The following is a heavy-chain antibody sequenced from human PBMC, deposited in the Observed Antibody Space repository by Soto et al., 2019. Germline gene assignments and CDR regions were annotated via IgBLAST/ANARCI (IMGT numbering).Heavy chain of an antibody. CDR1: GYTFTGYY. V-gene: IGHV1-2*04. J-gene: IGHJ5*02. Sequence: ASVKVSCKASGYTFTGYYMHWVRQAPGQGLEWMGWINPNSGGTNYAQKFQGWVTMTRDTSISTAYMELSRLRSDDTAVYYCAIDYYGSKGWFDPWGQGTLVNVS. CDR2: INPNSGGT. D-gene: IGHD3-10*01. CDR3: AIDYYGSKGWFDP.